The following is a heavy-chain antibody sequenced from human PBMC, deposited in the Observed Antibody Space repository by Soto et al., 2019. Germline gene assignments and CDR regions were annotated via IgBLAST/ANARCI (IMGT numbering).Heavy chain of an antibody. D-gene: IGHD3-10*01. J-gene: IGHJ6*01. CDR2: IWYDGSDK. Sequence: QVQLVESGGGVVQPGRSLRLSCAASGFTFSSYGMHWVRLAPGKGLEWVAVIWYDGSDKYYADSVKGRFTISRDNSKNTLYLQMISLRAEDTAVYYCVRWFSNYYYVMDFWGQGTTVTVSS. CDR1: GFTFSSYG. V-gene: IGHV3-33*01. CDR3: VRWFSNYYYVMDF.